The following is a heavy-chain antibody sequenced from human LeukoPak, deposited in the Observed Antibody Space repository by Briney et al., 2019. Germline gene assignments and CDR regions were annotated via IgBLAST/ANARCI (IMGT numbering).Heavy chain of an antibody. CDR3: ARDSITLLRGFDF. CDR2: INPNSGDT. V-gene: IGHV1-2*02. J-gene: IGHJ4*02. CDR1: GYTFIGYY. Sequence: GASVKVSCKASGYTFIGYYMHWVRQAPGQGLEWMGWINPNSGDTNYAQKFQGRVTMTRDTSISSVHMELSRLRSDDTAVYYCARDSITLLRGFDFWGQGTLVTVSS. D-gene: IGHD3-10*01.